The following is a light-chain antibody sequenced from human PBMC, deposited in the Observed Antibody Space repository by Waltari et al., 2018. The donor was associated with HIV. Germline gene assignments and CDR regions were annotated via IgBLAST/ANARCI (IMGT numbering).Light chain of an antibody. J-gene: IGKJ2*01. Sequence: EIVLTQSPRTLSLSPGARATLSCRASQTVTSNYLAWYQMKPGQAPRLLIYGASIRATGVPDKCSGSGSGTGFTLTIARLQPEDFAVYYCHQYGTSPQTFGQGSKVEIK. CDR2: GAS. CDR1: QTVTSNY. V-gene: IGKV3-20*01. CDR3: HQYGTSPQT.